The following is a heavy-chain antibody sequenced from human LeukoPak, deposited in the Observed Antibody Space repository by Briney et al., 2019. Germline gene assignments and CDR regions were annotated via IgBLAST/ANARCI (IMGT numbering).Heavy chain of an antibody. CDR3: ARRLALGLGRMVPYTMR. J-gene: IGHJ4*02. V-gene: IGHV1-69*13. Sequence: ASVRVSCKASGGTFSSYAISWVRQAPGQGLEWMGGIIPIFGTANYAQEFQGRVTITADVSTSTAYMELSSLRSEDMAVYYCARRLALGLGRMVPYTMRWGQGTLVTVSS. CDR1: GGTFSSYA. CDR2: IIPIFGTA. D-gene: IGHD3-10*01.